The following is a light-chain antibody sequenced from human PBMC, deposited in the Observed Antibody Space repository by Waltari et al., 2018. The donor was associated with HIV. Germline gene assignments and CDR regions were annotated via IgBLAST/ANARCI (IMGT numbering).Light chain of an antibody. Sequence: SYELTQPPSVSVSPGQTARLTCSGDALPNQYAYWYQQKPGPARVLLIYADIERPSGIPGRFSGSSSGTTVTLTISGVQAEDEADYDCQSADNRSTYKIFGGGTKLTVL. CDR1: ALPNQY. CDR3: QSADNRSTYKI. V-gene: IGLV3-25*03. J-gene: IGLJ2*01. CDR2: ADI.